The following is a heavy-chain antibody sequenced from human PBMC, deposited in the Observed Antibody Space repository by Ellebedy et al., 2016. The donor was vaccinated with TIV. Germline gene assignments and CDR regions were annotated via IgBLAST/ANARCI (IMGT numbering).Heavy chain of an antibody. J-gene: IGHJ4*02. CDR2: ISSDQNNK. CDR1: GFIFNHYA. CDR3: RLGPDRDFDY. V-gene: IGHV3-30-3*01. D-gene: IGHD3-16*01. Sequence: GESLKISXSASGFIFNHYALHWVRQAHGKGLAWVAVISSDQNNKYYADSVKGRFTISRDNSKNALSLQMTSLRPEDTAIYYCRLGPDRDFDYWGQGTLVTVSS.